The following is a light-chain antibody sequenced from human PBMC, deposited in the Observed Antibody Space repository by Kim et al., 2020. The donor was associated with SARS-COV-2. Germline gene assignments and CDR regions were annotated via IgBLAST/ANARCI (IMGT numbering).Light chain of an antibody. Sequence: SYELTQPPSVSVSPGQTASITCSGDKLGDKYACWYQQKPGQSPVLVFYQDSKRPSGIPERFSGSNSGNTATLTISGTQAMDEADYYCQAWDSSTGVFGGG. CDR1: KLGDKY. J-gene: IGLJ3*02. CDR2: QDS. CDR3: QAWDSSTGV. V-gene: IGLV3-1*01.